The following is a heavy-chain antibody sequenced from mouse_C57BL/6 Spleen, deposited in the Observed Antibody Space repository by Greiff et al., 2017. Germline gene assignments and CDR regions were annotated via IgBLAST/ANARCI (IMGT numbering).Heavy chain of an antibody. CDR1: GFTFSDYG. CDR2: ISSGSSTI. Sequence: VQLKESGGGLVKPGGSLKLSCAASGFTFSDYGMHWVRQAPEKGLEWVAYISSGSSTIYYADTVKGRLTISRDNAKNTLSLQMTSLRSEDTAMYYCARQGPYYALDYWGQGTSVTVSS. V-gene: IGHV5-17*01. CDR3: ARQGPYYALDY. J-gene: IGHJ4*01.